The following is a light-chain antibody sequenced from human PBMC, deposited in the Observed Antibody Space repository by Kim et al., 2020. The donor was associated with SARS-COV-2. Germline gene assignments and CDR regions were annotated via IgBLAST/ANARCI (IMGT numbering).Light chain of an antibody. CDR2: DVT. V-gene: IGLV2-11*01. CDR1: LSDVVSYNY. J-gene: IGLJ2*01. Sequence: PGHTVTTSCTGTLSDVVSYNYVSWYPQHPGKAPKLIIYDVTKRPSGVPDRFSGSNSGNTASLTISGLQAEDEADYYCCSYAGSVVFGVGTQLTVL. CDR3: CSYAGSVV.